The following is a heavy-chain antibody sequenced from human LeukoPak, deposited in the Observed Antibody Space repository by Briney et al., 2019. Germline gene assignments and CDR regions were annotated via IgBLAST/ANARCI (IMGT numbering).Heavy chain of an antibody. CDR1: SYPFYTYG. CDR3: ARDRSGPFDS. Sequence: ASVKVSCKASSYPFYTYGISWVRQAPGQGLEWMGWISVYNGNTNYAQKLQGRLTLTTDTSTSSAYMELRSLRSDDTAIYYCARDRSGPFDSWGQGTLVTVSS. D-gene: IGHD3-10*01. V-gene: IGHV1-18*01. J-gene: IGHJ4*02. CDR2: ISVYNGNT.